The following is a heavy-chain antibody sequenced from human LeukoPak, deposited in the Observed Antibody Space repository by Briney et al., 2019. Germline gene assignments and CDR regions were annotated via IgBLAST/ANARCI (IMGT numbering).Heavy chain of an antibody. CDR2: IYNSGTS. J-gene: IGHJ4*02. V-gene: IGHV4-59*08. CDR3: ARHFGSTQDYFDF. D-gene: IGHD3-16*01. CDR1: GGSISGYY. Sequence: TSETLSLTCTVSGGSISGYYGTWIRQPPGKGLDWVANIYNSGTSNYNPSLRSRLTISVGTSKNQVSLRLTSVTAADTAIYYCARHFGSTQDYFDFWGQGILVTVSS.